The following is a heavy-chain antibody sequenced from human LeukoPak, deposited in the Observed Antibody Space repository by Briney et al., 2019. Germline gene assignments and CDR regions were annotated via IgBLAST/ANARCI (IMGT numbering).Heavy chain of an antibody. J-gene: IGHJ3*02. V-gene: IGHV3-43*02. Sequence: PGGSLRLSCAASGLTFDDYAMHWVRQAPGKGLEWVSLISGDGGSTYYADSVKGRFTISRDNSKNSLYLQMNSLRTEDTALYYCAKIAAAGPFTDAFDIWGQGTMVTVSS. CDR1: GLTFDDYA. D-gene: IGHD6-13*01. CDR2: ISGDGGST. CDR3: AKIAAAGPFTDAFDI.